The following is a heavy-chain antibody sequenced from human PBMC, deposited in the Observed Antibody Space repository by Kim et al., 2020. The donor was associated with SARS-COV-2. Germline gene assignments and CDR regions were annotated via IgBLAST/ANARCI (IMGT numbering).Heavy chain of an antibody. Sequence: GGSLRLSCAASGFTFSSYSMNWVRQAPGKGLEWVSSIRSSSSTIYYADSVKGRFTISRDNSKNTLYLQMNSLRDEDTAVYYCARAWTYWGQGTLVTVSS. J-gene: IGHJ4*02. CDR2: IRSSSSTI. V-gene: IGHV3-48*02. CDR3: ARAWTY. CDR1: GFTFSSYS.